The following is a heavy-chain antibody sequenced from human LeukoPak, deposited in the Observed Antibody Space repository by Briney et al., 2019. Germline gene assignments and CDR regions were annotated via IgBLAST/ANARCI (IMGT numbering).Heavy chain of an antibody. CDR1: GFTFSSYA. D-gene: IGHD3-22*01. Sequence: GRSLRLSCAASGFTFSSYAMHWVRQAPGQGLEGVAVISYDGSNKYYADSVKGRFTISRDNSKNTLYLQMNSLRADDTAVYYCARGYYYDSSGYYSTFDYWGQGTLVTVSS. CDR2: ISYDGSNK. J-gene: IGHJ4*02. CDR3: ARGYYYDSSGYYSTFDY. V-gene: IGHV3-30-3*01.